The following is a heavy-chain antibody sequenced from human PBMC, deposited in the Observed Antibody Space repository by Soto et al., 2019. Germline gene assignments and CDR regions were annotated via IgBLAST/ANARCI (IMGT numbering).Heavy chain of an antibody. Sequence: PGGALRLSCAAPGFTFSSYSMNWVRQAPGKGLEWVSYISSSSSTIYYADSVKGRFTISRDNAKNSLYLQMSSLRDEDTAVYYCARDGPRTISKSLDVWGQGTTVTASS. J-gene: IGHJ6*02. D-gene: IGHD3-3*01. CDR1: GFTFSSYS. CDR2: ISSSSSTI. CDR3: ARDGPRTISKSLDV. V-gene: IGHV3-48*02.